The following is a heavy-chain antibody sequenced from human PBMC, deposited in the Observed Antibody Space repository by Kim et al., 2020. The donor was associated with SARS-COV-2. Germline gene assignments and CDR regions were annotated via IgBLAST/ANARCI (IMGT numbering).Heavy chain of an antibody. Sequence: SNPSLQNQVTMSVDTSKNRVSLMLTSVTAADTALYYCARHSGSTGGAFDYWGPGTLVTVSS. J-gene: IGHJ4*02. D-gene: IGHD1-26*01. V-gene: IGHV4-61*07. CDR3: ARHSGSTGGAFDY.